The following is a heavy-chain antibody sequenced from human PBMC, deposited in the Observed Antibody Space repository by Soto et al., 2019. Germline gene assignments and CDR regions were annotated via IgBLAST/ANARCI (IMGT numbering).Heavy chain of an antibody. D-gene: IGHD6-13*01. Sequence: SETLSLTCAVYGGSFSGYYWSWIRQPPGKGLEWIGEINHSGSTNYNPSLKSRVTISVDTSKNQFSLKLSSVTAADTAVYYCARGSYVGVAAGLCWFDPWGQGTLVTVSS. CDR1: GGSFSGYY. CDR2: INHSGST. J-gene: IGHJ5*02. CDR3: ARGSYVGVAAGLCWFDP. V-gene: IGHV4-34*01.